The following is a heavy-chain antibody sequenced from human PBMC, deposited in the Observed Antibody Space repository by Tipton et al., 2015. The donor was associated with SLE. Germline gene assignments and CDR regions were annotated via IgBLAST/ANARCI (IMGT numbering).Heavy chain of an antibody. V-gene: IGHV4-39*07. CDR3: ARGRMSDYGGFDY. CDR2: IYYSGSN. D-gene: IGHD4/OR15-4a*01. CDR1: GGSISSSSYY. J-gene: IGHJ4*02. Sequence: TLSLTCTVSGGSISSSSYYWGWIRQPPGKGLEWIGSIYYSGSNYYNPSLKSRVTISVDTSKNQFSLKLSSVTAADTAVYYCARGRMSDYGGFDYWGQGTLVTVSS.